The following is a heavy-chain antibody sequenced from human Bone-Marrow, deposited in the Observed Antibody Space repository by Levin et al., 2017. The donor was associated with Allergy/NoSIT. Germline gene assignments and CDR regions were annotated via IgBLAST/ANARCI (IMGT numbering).Heavy chain of an antibody. D-gene: IGHD1/OR15-1a*01. J-gene: IGHJ6*03. CDR3: AKSGQNIYYYMDV. CDR1: GFTFSSYG. Sequence: GESLKISCAASGFTFSSYGMHWVRQAPGKGLECVAVLSYDGSNKYYGDSVKGRFTISRDNSKKTLYLQMNSLRPEDTAVYYCAKSGQNIYYYMDVWGKGTTVTVSS. V-gene: IGHV3-30*18. CDR2: LSYDGSNK.